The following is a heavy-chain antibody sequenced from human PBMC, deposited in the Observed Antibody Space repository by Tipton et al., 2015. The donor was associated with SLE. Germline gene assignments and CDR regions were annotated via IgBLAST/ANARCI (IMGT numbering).Heavy chain of an antibody. CDR1: GDSISSYSYY. V-gene: IGHV4-61*05. CDR3: ARHSIAAAGFDY. CDR2: IYYSGST. J-gene: IGHJ4*02. D-gene: IGHD6-13*01. Sequence: TLSLTCSVSGDSISSYSYYWGWIRQPPGKGLEWIGYIYYSGSTNYNPSLKSRVTISVDTSKNQFSLKLSSVTAADTAVYYCARHSIAAAGFDYWGQGTLVTVSS.